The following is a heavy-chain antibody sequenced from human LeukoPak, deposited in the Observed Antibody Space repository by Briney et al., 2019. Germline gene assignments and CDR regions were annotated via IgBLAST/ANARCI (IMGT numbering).Heavy chain of an antibody. CDR2: ISNDGSQE. D-gene: IGHD3-10*01. J-gene: IGHJ4*02. V-gene: IGHV3-30-3*01. CDR1: GFTFSSYA. Sequence: GGSLRLSCAASGFTFSSYALHWVRQAPGKGLEWVMAISNDGSQEYYADPVKGRFTISRDNSKNTLYLQMNNLRPEDTAVYYCARDLGTGIDFDYWGQGTLVTVSS. CDR3: ARDLGTGIDFDY.